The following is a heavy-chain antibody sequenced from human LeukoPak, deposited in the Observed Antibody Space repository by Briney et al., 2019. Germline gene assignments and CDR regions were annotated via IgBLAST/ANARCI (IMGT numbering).Heavy chain of an antibody. Sequence: GGSLRLSCAASGFTFSSYWMNWARQAPGKGLEWVVSINHNGNVNYYVDSVKGRFTISRDNAKNSLYLQMSNLRDEDTAVYFCARGGGLDVWGQGATVTVSS. CDR2: INHNGNVN. J-gene: IGHJ6*02. CDR3: ARGGGLDV. D-gene: IGHD3-16*01. CDR1: GFTFSSYW. V-gene: IGHV3-7*03.